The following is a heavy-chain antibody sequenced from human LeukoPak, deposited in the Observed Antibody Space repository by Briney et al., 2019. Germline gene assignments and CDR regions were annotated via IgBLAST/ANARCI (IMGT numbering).Heavy chain of an antibody. CDR3: ARGSSGSYYYYYYMDV. V-gene: IGHV4-4*09. Sequence: PSETLSLTCTVSGGSISSYYWSWIRQPPGKGLEWIGCIYTSGSTNYNPSLKSRVTISVDTSKNQFSLKLSSVTAADTAVYYCARGSSGSYYYYYYMDVWGKGTTITVSS. CDR2: IYTSGST. J-gene: IGHJ6*03. CDR1: GGSISSYY. D-gene: IGHD1-26*01.